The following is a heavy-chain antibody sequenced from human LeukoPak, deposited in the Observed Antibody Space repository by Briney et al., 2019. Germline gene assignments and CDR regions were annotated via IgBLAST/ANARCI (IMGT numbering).Heavy chain of an antibody. D-gene: IGHD6-13*01. CDR1: GFTFSSYW. CDR2: IKQDGSEK. J-gene: IGHJ6*03. V-gene: IGHV3-7*01. Sequence: HPGGSLRLSCAASGFTFSSYWMSWVRQAPGKGLEWVANIKQDGSEKYYVDSVKGRFTISRDNAKNSLCLQMNSLRAEDTAVYYCARAIAAAGYYYCYYMDVWGKGTTVTISS. CDR3: ARAIAAAGYYYCYYMDV.